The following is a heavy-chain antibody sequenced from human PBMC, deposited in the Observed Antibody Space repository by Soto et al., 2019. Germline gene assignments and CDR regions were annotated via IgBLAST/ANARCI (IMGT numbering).Heavy chain of an antibody. CDR3: ARLGPLRFLEWLYGDGSWFDP. CDR1: GGSISSSSYY. J-gene: IGHJ5*02. D-gene: IGHD3-3*01. Sequence: PSETLSLTCTVSGGSISSSSYYWGCVRQPPGKGLEWIGSIYYSGSTYYNPPLKSRVTISVDTSKDQFSLKLSSVTAADTAVYYCARLGPLRFLEWLYGDGSWFDPWGQGTLVTVSS. CDR2: IYYSGST. V-gene: IGHV4-39*01.